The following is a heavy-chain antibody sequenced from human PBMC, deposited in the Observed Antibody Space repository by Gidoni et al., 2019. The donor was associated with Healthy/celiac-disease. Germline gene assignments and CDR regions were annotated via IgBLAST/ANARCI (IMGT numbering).Heavy chain of an antibody. J-gene: IGHJ4*02. CDR2: ISGSGGST. D-gene: IGHD3-3*01. V-gene: IGHV3-23*01. Sequence: EVQLLESGGGLVQPGGSLRLSCAVSGFPLTSNAMRWVRQAPGKGLEWVSAISGSGGSTYYADSVKGRFTISRDKSKNTLYLQMNSLRAEDTAVYYCAKFGGVTIFGAGCRFDYWGQGTLVTVSS. CDR3: AKFGGVTIFGAGCRFDY. CDR1: GFPLTSNA.